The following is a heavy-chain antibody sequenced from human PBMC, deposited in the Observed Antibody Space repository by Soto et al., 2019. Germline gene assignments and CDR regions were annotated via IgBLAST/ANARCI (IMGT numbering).Heavy chain of an antibody. CDR2: FDPDNVET. J-gene: IGHJ4*02. Sequence: ASVKVSCKVSGYSLSELSMHWVRQTPGKGLEWMGGFDPDNVETIFAQPFQGRVTITRDTSASTAYMELSSLRSEDTAVYYCARAIMKTAMVDYWGQGTLVTVSS. V-gene: IGHV1-24*01. D-gene: IGHD5-18*01. CDR3: ARAIMKTAMVDY. CDR1: GYSLSELS.